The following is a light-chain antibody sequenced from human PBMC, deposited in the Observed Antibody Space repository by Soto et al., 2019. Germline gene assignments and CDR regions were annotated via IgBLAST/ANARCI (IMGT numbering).Light chain of an antibody. Sequence: DIHMTQAPSSLSASVFYRVTITFQASQDIGNYLNWYQQRPGKAPKLLILDASSLDTGVPSRFSGSGSGTDFTFPISSLQSEDIATYYCQQYENLPTFGQGTRLEIK. CDR3: QQYENLPT. V-gene: IGKV1-33*01. J-gene: IGKJ5*01. CDR1: QDIGNY. CDR2: DAS.